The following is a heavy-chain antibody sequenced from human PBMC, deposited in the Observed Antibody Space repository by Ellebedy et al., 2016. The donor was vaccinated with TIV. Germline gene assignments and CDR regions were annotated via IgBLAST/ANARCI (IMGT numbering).Heavy chain of an antibody. CDR2: ISHDGSDK. J-gene: IGHJ1*01. Sequence: GESLKISCAASGFTFSNYGMHWVRQAPGKGLEWVTIISHDGSDKFYADSVKGRFTISRDISKKTLYLQMNSLRAEDTAVYYCAKGRGGSSYSSLDVWGQGTLVTVSS. CDR1: GFTFSNYG. CDR3: AKGRGGSSYSSLDV. V-gene: IGHV3-30-3*01. D-gene: IGHD2-15*01.